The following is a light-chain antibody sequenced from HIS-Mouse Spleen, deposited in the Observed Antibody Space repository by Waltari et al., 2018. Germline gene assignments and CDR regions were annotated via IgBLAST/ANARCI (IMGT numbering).Light chain of an antibody. CDR3: QQYYSTPYT. Sequence: DIVMTQSPDSLAVSLGERATINCKSSQSVLYSSNNKNYLAWYQQKPGQPPKLLIYGASTRESGVPDRFSGSGYGTDFTLPISSLQAEDVAVYYCQQYYSTPYTFGQGTKLEIK. CDR1: QSVLYSSNNKNY. CDR2: GAS. J-gene: IGKJ2*01. V-gene: IGKV4-1*01.